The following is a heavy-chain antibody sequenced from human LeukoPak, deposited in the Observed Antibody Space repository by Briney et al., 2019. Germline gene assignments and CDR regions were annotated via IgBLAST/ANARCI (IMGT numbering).Heavy chain of an antibody. Sequence: ASVKVSCRASGYTFTSYGISWVRQAPGQGLEWMGWISAYNGNTNYAQKLQGRVTMTTDTSTSTAYMELRSLRSDDTAVYYCARAATGYSGYDPEGDAFDIWGQGTMVTVSS. V-gene: IGHV1-18*01. D-gene: IGHD5-12*01. CDR1: GYTFTSYG. CDR2: ISAYNGNT. CDR3: ARAATGYSGYDPEGDAFDI. J-gene: IGHJ3*02.